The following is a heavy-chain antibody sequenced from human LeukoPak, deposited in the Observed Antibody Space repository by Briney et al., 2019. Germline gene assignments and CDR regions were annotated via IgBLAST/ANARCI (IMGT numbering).Heavy chain of an antibody. J-gene: IGHJ6*03. D-gene: IGHD4-17*01. V-gene: IGHV4-61*02. CDR1: GGSISSGSYS. Sequence: SETLSLTCTVSGGSISSGSYSWSWIRQPAGKGLEWIGRIYTSGSTNYNPSLKSRVIISVDTSKNQFSLKLSSVTAADTAVYYCARVRGDYGEDYYYYMDVWGKGTTVTISS. CDR2: IYTSGST. CDR3: ARVRGDYGEDYYYYMDV.